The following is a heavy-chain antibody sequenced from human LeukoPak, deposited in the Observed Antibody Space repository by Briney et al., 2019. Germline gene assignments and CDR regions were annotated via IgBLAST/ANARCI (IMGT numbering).Heavy chain of an antibody. CDR1: GYSFTNYW. V-gene: IGHV5-51*01. CDR3: ARHFSGVYINSVPVAFYLDY. D-gene: IGHD4-11*01. J-gene: IGHJ4*02. Sequence: GESLKIFCKASGYSFTNYWIGWVRQMPGRGLEWMAIIYPGDSDTRYSPSFHGQVTISADKSISTAYLQWSSLKASDTAVYYCARHFSGVYINSVPVAFYLDYWGQGTLVTVSS. CDR2: IYPGDSDT.